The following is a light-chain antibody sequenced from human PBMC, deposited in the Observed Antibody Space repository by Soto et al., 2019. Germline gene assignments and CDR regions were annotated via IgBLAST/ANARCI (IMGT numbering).Light chain of an antibody. Sequence: QSVLTQPPSVSAAAGQKVTISCSGSSSNIGSNTVNWYQQLPGTAPKLLIYSNNQRPSGVPDRFSGSKSGTSASLAISGLQSEDEADYYCAAWDDSLNVVVFGGGTKLTVL. V-gene: IGLV1-44*01. CDR3: AAWDDSLNVVV. CDR2: SNN. CDR1: SSNIGSNT. J-gene: IGLJ2*01.